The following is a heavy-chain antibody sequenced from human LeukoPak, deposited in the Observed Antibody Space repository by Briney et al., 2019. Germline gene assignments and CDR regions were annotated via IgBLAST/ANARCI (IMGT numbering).Heavy chain of an antibody. V-gene: IGHV3-23*01. Sequence: QTEGSLRLSCAASGFTFSSYAMSWVRQAPGKGREWVSAISGSGGSTYYADSVKGRFTISRDNSKNTLYLQMNSLRAEDTAVYYCAKGAAGTISGIDYWGQGTLVTVSS. CDR2: ISGSGGST. D-gene: IGHD3-10*01. CDR1: GFTFSSYA. CDR3: AKGAAGTISGIDY. J-gene: IGHJ4*02.